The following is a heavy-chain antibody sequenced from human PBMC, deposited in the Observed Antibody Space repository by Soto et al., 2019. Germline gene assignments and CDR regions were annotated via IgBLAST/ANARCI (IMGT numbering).Heavy chain of an antibody. V-gene: IGHV3-30-3*01. CDR1: XXXXXXYA. CDR2: ISYDGSNK. J-gene: IGHJ4*02. D-gene: IGHD6-19*01. Sequence: QVQLVESGGGVVQPGRSLRLSCAXSXXXXXXYAXXXVRQAXGXGLEWVAVISYDGSNKYYADSVKGRFTISRDNSKNTLYLQMNSLRAEDTAVYYCARXREXGWLVISHYFDYWGQGTLVTVSS. CDR3: ARXREXGWLVISHYFDY.